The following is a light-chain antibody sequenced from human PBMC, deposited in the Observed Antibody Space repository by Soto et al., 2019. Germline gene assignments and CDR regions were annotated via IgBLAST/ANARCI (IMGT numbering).Light chain of an antibody. V-gene: IGKV1-5*03. CDR3: QQYEIYPIT. CDR2: KAS. Sequence: DIQMTQSPSTLSASVGDRVTITCRASQNINSWLAWYQQKPGKAPKLLIYKASSLESGVPSRFSGSGSGTEVTLTISSLQPDDFAAYYCQQYEIYPITFGQGTRLEIK. CDR1: QNINSW. J-gene: IGKJ5*01.